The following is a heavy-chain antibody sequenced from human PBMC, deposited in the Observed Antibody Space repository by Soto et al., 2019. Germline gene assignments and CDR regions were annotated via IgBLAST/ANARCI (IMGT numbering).Heavy chain of an antibody. CDR2: INHSGST. Sequence: SETLSLTCAVYGGSFSCYYWSWIRQPPGKGLEWIGEINHSGSTNYNPSLKRRVNISVDMSKNQFSLKLTSVTAADTAVYYCATTNRSHNLFDPWGQGTLVTVSS. V-gene: IGHV4-34*01. CDR1: GGSFSCYY. CDR3: ATTNRSHNLFDP. D-gene: IGHD1-1*01. J-gene: IGHJ5*02.